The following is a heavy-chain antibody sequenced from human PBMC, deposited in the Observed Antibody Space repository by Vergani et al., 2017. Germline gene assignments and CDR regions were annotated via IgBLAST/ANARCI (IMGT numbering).Heavy chain of an antibody. D-gene: IGHD6-13*01. CDR1: GGTISSYY. CDR3: ARGGSSSWYCDY. CDR2: IYSSGST. Sequence: QVQLQESGPGRVKPSETLSLTCTVSGGTISSYYWSWLRQPPGKGLDWIGYIYSSGSTNYNPSLKSRVTISLDTSKNQFSLKLSSVTSADTAVYYCARGGSSSWYCDYWGQGTLVTVSS. V-gene: IGHV4-59*01. J-gene: IGHJ4*02.